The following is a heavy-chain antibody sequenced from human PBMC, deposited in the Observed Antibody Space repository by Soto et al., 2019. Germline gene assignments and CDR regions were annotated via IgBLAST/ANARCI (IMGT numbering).Heavy chain of an antibody. Sequence: GGSLRLSCAASGFTFSSYAMSWVRQAPGKGLEWVSAISGSGGSTYYADSVKGRFTISRDNSKNTLYLQMNSLRAEDTAVYYCAKDQGYYYGSGSYYDYWGQGTLVTVSS. CDR3: AKDQGYYYGSGSYYDY. V-gene: IGHV3-23*01. CDR2: ISGSGGST. CDR1: GFTFSSYA. J-gene: IGHJ4*02. D-gene: IGHD3-10*01.